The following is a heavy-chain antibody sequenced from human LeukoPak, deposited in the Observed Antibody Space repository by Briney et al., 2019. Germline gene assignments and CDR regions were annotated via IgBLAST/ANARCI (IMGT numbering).Heavy chain of an antibody. V-gene: IGHV1-2*02. CDR3: ARDGRIYCSSTSCYLHDAFDI. CDR2: INPNSGGT. CDR1: GYTFTGYY. D-gene: IGHD2-2*01. J-gene: IGHJ3*02. Sequence: ASVKVSCTASGYTFTGYYMHWVRQAPGQGLEWMGWINPNSGGTNYAQKFQGRVTMTRDTSISTAYMELSRLRSDDTAVYYCARDGRIYCSSTSCYLHDAFDIWGQGTMVTVSS.